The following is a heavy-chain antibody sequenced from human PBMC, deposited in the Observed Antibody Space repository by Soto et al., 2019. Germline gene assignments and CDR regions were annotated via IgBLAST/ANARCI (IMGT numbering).Heavy chain of an antibody. V-gene: IGHV4-59*08. D-gene: IGHD6-19*01. J-gene: IGHJ4*02. CDR1: GGSISSYY. Sequence: QVQLQESGPGLVKPSETLSLTCTVSGGSISSYYWSWIRQPPGKGLEWIGHIHYSGSTNYNPSLRSRVTRSVVTSQNQFSLKLSSVTAADTAVYYCARHVNVAVAGTGFDYWGQGTLVTVSS. CDR2: IHYSGST. CDR3: ARHVNVAVAGTGFDY.